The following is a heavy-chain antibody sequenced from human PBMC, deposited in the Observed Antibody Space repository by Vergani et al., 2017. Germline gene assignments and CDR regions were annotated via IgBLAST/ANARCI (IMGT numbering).Heavy chain of an antibody. CDR3: AGPQGTSAYYYGGFDY. D-gene: IGHD3-22*01. V-gene: IGHV3-23*04. J-gene: IGHJ4*02. Sequence: VQLVESGGGLVQPGGSLRLSCAASGVTFSTYAMTWVRQAPGKGLEWVSTISIDGGSTSYADSVKGRFTISRDNSKNTLSLQMNSLPTEDPAIYYCAGPQGTSAYYYGGFDYWGQGILVTVSS. CDR1: GVTFSTYA. CDR2: ISIDGGST.